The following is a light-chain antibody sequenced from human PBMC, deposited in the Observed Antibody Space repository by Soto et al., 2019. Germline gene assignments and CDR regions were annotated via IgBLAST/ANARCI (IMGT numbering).Light chain of an antibody. CDR2: DGT. V-gene: IGKV1-5*01. J-gene: IGKJ2*01. CDR3: QQYRGNSFT. Sequence: DIQMNQSPSTLSASVGARVTITGRASQRVFIWLAWYQHKPGRAPKLLIFDGTNLESGVPSRVSGGGFVTELTLTVRDLQHYDFATYYGQQYRGNSFTCEQGTKLDI. CDR1: QRVFIW.